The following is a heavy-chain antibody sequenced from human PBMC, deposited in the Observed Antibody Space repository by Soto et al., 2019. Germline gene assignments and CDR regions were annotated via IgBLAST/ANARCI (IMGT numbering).Heavy chain of an antibody. V-gene: IGHV3-33*06. J-gene: IGHJ4*02. Sequence: GGSLRLSCASSGFSFSSSGMLWVRQAPGKGLECVAVIWYDGSNKYYADSVKGRFTISRDNSKNTLFLQMDSLRAEDTAVYYCAKSAGKGGLGAPIDYWGQRSLVTV. D-gene: IGHD3-10*01. CDR3: AKSAGKGGLGAPIDY. CDR1: GFSFSSSG. CDR2: IWYDGSNK.